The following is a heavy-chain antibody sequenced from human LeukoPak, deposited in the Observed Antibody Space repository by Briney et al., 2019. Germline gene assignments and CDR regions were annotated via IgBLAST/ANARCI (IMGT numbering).Heavy chain of an antibody. Sequence: PGGSLRLSCAASGFTFSSYWMSWVRQAPGKGLEWVANIKQDGSEKYYVDSVKGRFTISRDNAKNSLFLQLNSLRAEDTAMYYCARGAAAGIFDFWGQGTLVTVSS. CDR1: GFTFSSYW. D-gene: IGHD6-13*01. CDR2: IKQDGSEK. CDR3: ARGAAAGIFDF. J-gene: IGHJ4*02. V-gene: IGHV3-7*01.